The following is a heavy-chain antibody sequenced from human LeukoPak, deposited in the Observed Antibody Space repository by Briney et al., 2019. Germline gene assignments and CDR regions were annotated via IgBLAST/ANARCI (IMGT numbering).Heavy chain of an antibody. CDR1: GFTFSSYA. D-gene: IGHD3-22*01. V-gene: IGHV3-30*04. CDR3: ARDPSKGNYYDSRGYIDY. J-gene: IGHJ4*02. CDR2: ISYDGGNK. Sequence: GGSLRLSCAASGFTFSSYAMHWVRQAPGKGLEWVAVISYDGGNKYYADSVKGRFTISRDNSKNTLYLQMNSLRDEDTAVYYCARDPSKGNYYDSRGYIDYWGQGTLVTVSS.